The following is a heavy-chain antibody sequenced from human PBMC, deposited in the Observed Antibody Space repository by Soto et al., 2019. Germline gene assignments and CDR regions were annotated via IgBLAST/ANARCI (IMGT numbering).Heavy chain of an antibody. CDR3: ARLYPPLRGSSWLDY. CDR2: IYYSGST. CDR1: GGSISSSSYY. Sequence: SETLSLTCTVSGGSISSSSYYWGWIRQPPGKGLEWIGSIYYSGSTYYNPSLKSRVNISVDTSKNQFSLKLSSLTAADTAVYYCARLYPPLRGSSWLDYWGQGTLVTVS. J-gene: IGHJ4*02. D-gene: IGHD6-13*01. V-gene: IGHV4-39*01.